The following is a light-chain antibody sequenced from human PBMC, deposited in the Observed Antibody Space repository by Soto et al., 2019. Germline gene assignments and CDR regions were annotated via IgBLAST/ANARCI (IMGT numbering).Light chain of an antibody. CDR2: GAS. Sequence: EIVWTQSPGTLSLSPGERATLSCRSSQSVSSSYLAWYRQKPGHAPRLLIYGASTRATEITDRFSGSGSGPAFTFTISSLESEDCAEYFCQQYGSLPLTFGGGTKVETK. CDR3: QQYGSLPLT. CDR1: QSVSSSY. J-gene: IGKJ4*01. V-gene: IGKV3-20*01.